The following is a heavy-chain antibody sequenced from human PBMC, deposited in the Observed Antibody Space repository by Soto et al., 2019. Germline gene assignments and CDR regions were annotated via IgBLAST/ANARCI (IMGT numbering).Heavy chain of an antibody. CDR3: ARAPSPYIAAAGTDLDY. CDR1: GGTFSSYA. CDR2: IIPIFGTA. Sequence: KVSCKASGGTFSSYAISWVRQAPGQGLEWMGGIIPIFGTANYAQKFQGRVTITADESTSTAYMELSSLRSEDTAVYYCARAPSPYIAAAGTDLDYWGQGTLVTVSS. V-gene: IGHV1-69*01. D-gene: IGHD6-13*01. J-gene: IGHJ4*02.